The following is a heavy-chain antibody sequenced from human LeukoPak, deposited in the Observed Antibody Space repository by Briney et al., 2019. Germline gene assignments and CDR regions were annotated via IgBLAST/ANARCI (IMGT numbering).Heavy chain of an antibody. D-gene: IGHD3-3*01. V-gene: IGHV3-23*01. J-gene: IGHJ4*02. CDR2: ISGSGGST. CDR3: AKEPDFWSGYYTGRWYQGQFGGVDY. Sequence: PGGSLRLSCAASEFTFSSYAMSWVRQAPGKGLEWVSAISGSGGSTYYADSVKGRFTISRDNSKNTLYLQMNSLRAEDTAVYYCAKEPDFWSGYYTGRWYQGQFGGVDYWGQGTLVTVSS. CDR1: EFTFSSYA.